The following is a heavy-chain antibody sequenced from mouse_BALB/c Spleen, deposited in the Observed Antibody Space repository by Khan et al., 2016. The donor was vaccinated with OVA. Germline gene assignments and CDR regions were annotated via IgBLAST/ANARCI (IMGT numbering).Heavy chain of an antibody. CDR1: GFSLTSYG. V-gene: IGHV2-9*02. Sequence: VKLLESGPGLVAPSQSLSITCTVSGFSLTSYGVHWVRQPPGKGLEWLGVIWTGGSTNYNSALMSRLSISKDNSKSQVFLKMNSLQTEDTAMYYCARYYGNYGWYFDVWGAGTTVTVSS. J-gene: IGHJ1*01. D-gene: IGHD2-1*01. CDR3: ARYYGNYGWYFDV. CDR2: IWTGGST.